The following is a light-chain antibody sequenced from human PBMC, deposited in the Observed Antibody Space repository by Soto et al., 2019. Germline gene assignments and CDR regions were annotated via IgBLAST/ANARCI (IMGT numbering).Light chain of an antibody. J-gene: IGKJ5*01. Sequence: EIVMTQSPVTLSVCPGERATLSCRASQSVSGNLAWYQQKPGQAPRLLIYGASTRATGLPARFSGSGSGTEFTLTISSLQSEDFAVYYCQQYNDWPTITFGQGTRLEIK. CDR1: QSVSGN. V-gene: IGKV3-15*01. CDR3: QQYNDWPTIT. CDR2: GAS.